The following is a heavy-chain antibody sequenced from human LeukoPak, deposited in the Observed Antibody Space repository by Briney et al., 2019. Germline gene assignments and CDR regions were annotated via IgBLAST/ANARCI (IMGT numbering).Heavy chain of an antibody. Sequence: PSGTLPLTRGGSGGSVINTNWWTWVRQPPGKGLEWIGEVHLDGRTNYNPSLESRLTMSVDVSENQVSLKLTSVTAADTAVYYCAREGGFYRSLDYSGQGTVATVTS. J-gene: IGHJ4*02. V-gene: IGHV4-4*02. D-gene: IGHD3-3*01. CDR1: GGSVINTNW. CDR2: VHLDGRT. CDR3: AREGGFYRSLDY.